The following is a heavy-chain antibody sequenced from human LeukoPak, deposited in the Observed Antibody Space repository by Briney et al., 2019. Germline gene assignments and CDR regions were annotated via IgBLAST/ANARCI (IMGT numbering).Heavy chain of an antibody. CDR3: AKARLRWLPTADFDY. V-gene: IGHV3-23*01. D-gene: IGHD4-23*01. J-gene: IGHJ4*02. CDR1: GFTFSSYA. CDR2: ISGSGGST. Sequence: GGSLRLSCAASGFTFSSYAMSWVRQAPGKGLEWVSAISGSGGSTYYADSVKGRFTISRDNSKNTLYLQMDSLRAEDTAVYYCAKARLRWLPTADFDYWGQGTLVTVSS.